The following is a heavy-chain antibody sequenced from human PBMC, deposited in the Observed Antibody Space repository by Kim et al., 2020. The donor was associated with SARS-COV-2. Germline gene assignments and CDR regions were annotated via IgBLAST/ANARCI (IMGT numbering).Heavy chain of an antibody. Sequence: SETLSLTCTVSGGSISSYYWSWIRQPPGKGLEWIGYIYYSGSTNYNPSLKSRVTISVDTSKNQFSLKLSSVTAADTAVYYCARVRGRYCAGGGCWFDPWGQGTLVTVSS. CDR3: ARVRGRYCAGGGCWFDP. V-gene: IGHV4-59*13. J-gene: IGHJ5*02. CDR2: IYYSGST. D-gene: IGHD6-19*01. CDR1: GGSISSYY.